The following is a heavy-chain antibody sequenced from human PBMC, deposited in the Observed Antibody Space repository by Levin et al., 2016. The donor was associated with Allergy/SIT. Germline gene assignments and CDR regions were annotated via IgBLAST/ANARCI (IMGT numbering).Heavy chain of an antibody. CDR2: ISSSSSTI. V-gene: IGHV3-48*01. J-gene: IGHJ4*02. Sequence: WIRQPPGKGLEWVSYISSSSSTIYYADSVKGRFTISRDNAKNSLYLQMNSLRAEDTAVYYCARDSGPHDYWGQGTLVTVSS. CDR3: ARDSGPHDY.